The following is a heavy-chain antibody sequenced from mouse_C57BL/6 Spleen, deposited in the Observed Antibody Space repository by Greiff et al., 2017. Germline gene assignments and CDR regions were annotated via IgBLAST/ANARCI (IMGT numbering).Heavy chain of an antibody. Sequence: QVQLQQPGAELVKPGASVKMSCKASGYTFTSYWITWVKQRPGQGLEWIGDIYPGSGSTNYNEKFKSKATLTVDTSSSTAYMKLSSLTSEDSAVYYCARNYGSSPLAYWGQGTLVTVSA. D-gene: IGHD1-1*01. V-gene: IGHV1-55*01. CDR2: IYPGSGST. J-gene: IGHJ3*01. CDR3: ARNYGSSPLAY. CDR1: GYTFTSYW.